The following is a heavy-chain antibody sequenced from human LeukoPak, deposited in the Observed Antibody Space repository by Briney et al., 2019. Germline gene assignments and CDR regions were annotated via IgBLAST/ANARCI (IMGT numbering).Heavy chain of an antibody. D-gene: IGHD3-22*01. CDR3: ARVKTMIIVVSLFDY. V-gene: IGHV1-2*06. CDR1: GYTFSGSY. Sequence: ASVKVSCKASGYTFSGSYIHWVRQAPGQGLEWMGRINPNSGDTNFAQTFQGRVTMTRDTSITTAYMELSRLRSDDTAVYYCARVKTMIIVVSLFDYWGQGTLVTVSS. J-gene: IGHJ4*02. CDR2: INPNSGDT.